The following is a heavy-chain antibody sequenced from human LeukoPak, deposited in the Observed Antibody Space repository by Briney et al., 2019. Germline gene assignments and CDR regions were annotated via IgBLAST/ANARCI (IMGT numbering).Heavy chain of an antibody. V-gene: IGHV4-59*01. CDR2: MHGSGSP. CDR3: ARDLSVNAFDI. D-gene: IGHD2/OR15-2a*01. J-gene: IGHJ3*02. Sequence: SETLSLTCTVSGGSLSSYYWSWIRQSPGKGLEWIAYMHGSGSPNYNPSLASRLTLSVDATENLLSLKLTSVTAADTAVYFCARDLSVNAFDIWGQGTLVTVSS. CDR1: GGSLSSYY.